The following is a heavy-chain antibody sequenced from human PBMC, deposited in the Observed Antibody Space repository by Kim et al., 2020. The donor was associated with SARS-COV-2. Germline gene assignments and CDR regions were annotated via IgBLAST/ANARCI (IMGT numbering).Heavy chain of an antibody. CDR3: ARLITIFGGAPRTHYYYYGMDV. J-gene: IGHJ6*02. CDR1: GYSFTSYW. V-gene: IGHV5-51*01. CDR2: IYPGDSDT. Sequence: GESLKISCKGSGYSFTSYWIGWVRQMPGKGLEWMGIIYPGDSDTRYSPSFQGQVTISADKSISTAYLQWSSLKASDTAMYYCARLITIFGGAPRTHYYYYGMDVWGQGTTVTVSS. D-gene: IGHD3-3*01.